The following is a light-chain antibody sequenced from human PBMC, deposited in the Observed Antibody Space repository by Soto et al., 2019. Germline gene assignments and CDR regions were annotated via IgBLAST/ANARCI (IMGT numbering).Light chain of an antibody. V-gene: IGKV1-5*01. CDR1: QSISLS. CDR3: QQYNSYWT. CDR2: DAS. Sequence: DIRMTQSPSTLSAFVGDRVTITCRASQSISLSLAWYQRKPGKAPDLLISDASNLERGVPSRFSGSGSGTEFTLTISSLQPDDFATYYCQQYNSYWTFGPGTKVDIK. J-gene: IGKJ1*01.